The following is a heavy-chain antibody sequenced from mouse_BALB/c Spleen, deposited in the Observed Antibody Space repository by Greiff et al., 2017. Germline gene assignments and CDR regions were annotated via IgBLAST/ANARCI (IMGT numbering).Heavy chain of an antibody. CDR2: INPSSGYT. J-gene: IGHJ4*01. D-gene: IGHD1-1*02. CDR3: AREGGKGYYAMDY. CDR1: GYTFTSYT. V-gene: IGHV1-4*02. Sequence: QVQLQQSAAELARPGASVKMSCKASGYTFTSYTMHWVKQRPGQGLAWIGYINPSSGYTEYNQKFKDKTTLTADKSSSTAYMQLSSLTSEDSAVYYCAREGGKGYYAMDYWGQGTSVTVSS.